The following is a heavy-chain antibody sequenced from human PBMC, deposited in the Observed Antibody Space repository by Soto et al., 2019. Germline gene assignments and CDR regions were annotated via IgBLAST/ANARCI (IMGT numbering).Heavy chain of an antibody. D-gene: IGHD6-19*01. Sequence: EVQLVESGGGLVQPGGSLRLSCTASGLTFSSYGMNWVRQAPGKGLEWVSSISSSSRTTYYADSVKGRFTISRDNAKNSLYLQMNSRRDEDAAVYYCAREISVAGGHFDYWGQGTLVTVSS. CDR3: AREISVAGGHFDY. V-gene: IGHV3-48*02. CDR1: GLTFSSYG. J-gene: IGHJ4*02. CDR2: ISSSSRTT.